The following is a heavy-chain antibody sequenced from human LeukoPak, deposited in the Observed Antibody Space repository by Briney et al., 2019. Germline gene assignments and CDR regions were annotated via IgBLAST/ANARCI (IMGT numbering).Heavy chain of an antibody. CDR1: GGSISSHY. D-gene: IGHD3-22*01. V-gene: IGHV4-59*11. CDR2: IYYSGST. J-gene: IGHJ4*02. Sequence: PSETLSLTCTVSGGSISSHYWSWIRQPPGKGLEWIGYIYYSGSTNYNPSLKSRVTISVDTSKNQFSLKLSSVTAADTAVYYCARVVGTYDSSGYYHPSYFDYWGQGTLVTVSS. CDR3: ARVVGTYDSSGYYHPSYFDY.